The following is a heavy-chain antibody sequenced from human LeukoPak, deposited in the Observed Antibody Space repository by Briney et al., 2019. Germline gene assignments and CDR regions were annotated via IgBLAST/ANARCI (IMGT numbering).Heavy chain of an antibody. V-gene: IGHV4-39*07. CDR2: IYYSGST. CDR1: GGSISSSSYY. J-gene: IGHJ4*02. CDR3: ARVQTRDTYYYGSGSYYTPHDFDY. Sequence: SETLSLTCTVSGGSISSSSYYWGWIRQPPGKGLEWIGSIYYSGSTYYNPSLKSRVTISVDTSKNQFSLKLSSVTAADTAVYYCARVQTRDTYYYGSGSYYTPHDFDYWGQGTLVTVSS. D-gene: IGHD3-10*01.